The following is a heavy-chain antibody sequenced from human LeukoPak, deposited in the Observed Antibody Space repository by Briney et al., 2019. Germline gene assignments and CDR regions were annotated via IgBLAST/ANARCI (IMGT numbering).Heavy chain of an antibody. CDR1: GGSISSYY. V-gene: IGHV4-59*01. CDR3: ARGGMVRGVIITGYFDY. CDR2: IYYSGST. Sequence: PSETLSLTCTVSGGSISSYYWSWIRQPPGKGLDWIGYIYYSGSTNYNPSLKSRVTISVDTSKNQFSLKLSSVTAADTAVYYCARGGMVRGVIITGYFDYWGQGTLVTVSS. J-gene: IGHJ4*02. D-gene: IGHD3-10*01.